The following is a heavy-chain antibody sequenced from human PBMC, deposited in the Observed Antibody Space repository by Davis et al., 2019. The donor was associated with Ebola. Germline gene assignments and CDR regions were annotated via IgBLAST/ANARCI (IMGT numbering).Heavy chain of an antibody. J-gene: IGHJ6*02. CDR1: GFTFSSYW. D-gene: IGHD4-23*01. CDR2: IKQDGSAK. Sequence: GESLKISCAASGFTFSSYWMSWVRQAPGKGLEWVANIKQDGSAKYYVDSLKGRFTISRDNAKNSLYLQMNSLRAEDTALYYCAKDLGGKWEIFYYYAMDVWGQGTPVTVSS. V-gene: IGHV3-7*03. CDR3: AKDLGGKWEIFYYYAMDV.